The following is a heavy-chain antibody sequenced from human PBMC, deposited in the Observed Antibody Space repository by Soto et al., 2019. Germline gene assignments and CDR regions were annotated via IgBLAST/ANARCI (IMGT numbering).Heavy chain of an antibody. Sequence: QVQLQESGPGLVKPSQTLSLTCSISGASISSDDYYWSWFRQPPGKGLEWIGYISYSGSTYYNPSLKSHITISVDTSKTQFSLILSSVTAADTAVFYCAREVNNYYGMDVWGQGTTVTVSS. CDR2: ISYSGST. CDR3: AREVNNYYGMDV. CDR1: GASISSDDYY. V-gene: IGHV4-30-4*01. J-gene: IGHJ6*02.